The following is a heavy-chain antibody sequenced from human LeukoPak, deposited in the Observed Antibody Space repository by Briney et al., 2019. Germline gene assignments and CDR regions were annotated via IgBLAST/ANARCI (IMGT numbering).Heavy chain of an antibody. J-gene: IGHJ6*03. Sequence: GGSLRLSCAASGFTFSSYAMHWVRQAPGKGLEYVSAISSNGGSTYYANSVKGRFTISRDNSKNTLYLQMGSLRAEDMAVYYCAGVRGSSPPGLVYYYYHYYMDVWGKGTTVTISS. D-gene: IGHD1-26*01. V-gene: IGHV3-64*01. CDR3: AGVRGSSPPGLVYYYYHYYMDV. CDR1: GFTFSSYA. CDR2: ISSNGGST.